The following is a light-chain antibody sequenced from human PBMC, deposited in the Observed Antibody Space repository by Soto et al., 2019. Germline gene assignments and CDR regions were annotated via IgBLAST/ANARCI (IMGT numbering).Light chain of an antibody. CDR3: SSHAGSNNYV. CDR1: SSDVGAYHY. V-gene: IGLV2-8*01. J-gene: IGLJ1*01. CDR2: EVS. Sequence: QSVLTQPPSASGSPGQSVTISCTGTSSDVGAYHYVSWYQQHPGKAPKLMIYEVSKRPSGVPDRFSGSKSGNTASLTVSGLQAEDEADYSCSSHAGSNNYVFGTGTKLTVL.